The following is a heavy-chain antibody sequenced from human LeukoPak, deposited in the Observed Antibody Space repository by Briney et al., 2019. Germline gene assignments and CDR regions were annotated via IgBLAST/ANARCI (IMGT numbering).Heavy chain of an antibody. D-gene: IGHD5-24*01. CDR1: GGSISSGFYY. CDR2: IYTSGST. J-gene: IGHJ5*02. V-gene: IGHV4-61*02. Sequence: PSQTLSLTCTVAGGSISSGFYYWSWIRQPAGKGLEWIGRIYTSGSTNYNPSLKSRVSTSVDTSKNQFSLKLTSVTAADTAAYYCARHPSGRMWLQQGGWFDPWGQGTLVTVSA. CDR3: ARHPSGRMWLQQGGWFDP.